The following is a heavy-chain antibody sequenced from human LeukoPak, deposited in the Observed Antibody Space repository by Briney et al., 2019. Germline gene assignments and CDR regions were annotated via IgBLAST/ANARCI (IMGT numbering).Heavy chain of an antibody. Sequence: GGSLRLSCAASGFTFSSYWMSWVRQAPGKGLEWVANIKQDGSEKYYVDSVKGRFTISRDNAKNSLYLQMNSLRAEDTALYYCARAYGDYFRGQIDYWGQGTLVTVSS. D-gene: IGHD4-17*01. J-gene: IGHJ4*02. V-gene: IGHV3-7*03. CDR2: IKQDGSEK. CDR3: ARAYGDYFRGQIDY. CDR1: GFTFSSYW.